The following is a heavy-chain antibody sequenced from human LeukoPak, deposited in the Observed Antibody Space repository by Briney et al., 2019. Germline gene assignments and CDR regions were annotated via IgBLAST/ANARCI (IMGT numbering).Heavy chain of an antibody. D-gene: IGHD6-13*01. CDR2: VTKDGTNT. CDR1: GFTFDDYA. V-gene: IGHV3-43*02. J-gene: IGHJ4*02. Sequence: GGSLRLSCAASGFTFDDYAMHWVRQPPGKGLEWVSLVTKDGTNTYYVDSVKGRFTISRDNRKNSLYLQMNSLRTEDTALYYCAKDTLKNSRNYFDSWGQGTLITVSS. CDR3: AKDTLKNSRNYFDS.